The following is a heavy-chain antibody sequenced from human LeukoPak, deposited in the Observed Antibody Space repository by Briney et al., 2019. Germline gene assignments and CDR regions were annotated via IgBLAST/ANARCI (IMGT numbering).Heavy chain of an antibody. Sequence: GGSLRLSCAASGFTFSRYVMGWVRQAPGKGLEWVSGISATGGRTYYADSAKGRFTISRNNDKNTLYLQFNNRRAEDTAIYFCARRLGDSSGYYFFEHWGQGALVTVSS. D-gene: IGHD3-22*01. CDR1: GFTFSRYV. J-gene: IGHJ1*01. CDR3: ARRLGDSSGYYFFEH. CDR2: ISATGGRT. V-gene: IGHV3-23*01.